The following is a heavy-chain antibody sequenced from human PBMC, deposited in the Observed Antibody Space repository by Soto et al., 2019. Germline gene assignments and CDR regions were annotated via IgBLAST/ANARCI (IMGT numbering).Heavy chain of an antibody. CDR2: IYYSGTT. Sequence: SETLSLTCNVSGGSISSGGYYWSWIRQHPGKGLEWIGYIYYSGTTYYNPSLKSRVTISVDTSKNQFSLKLSSVSAADTALYYCARCSLVVVPAPGFDPWGRGTLVTVS. V-gene: IGHV4-31*03. CDR3: ARCSLVVVPAPGFDP. J-gene: IGHJ5*02. D-gene: IGHD2-2*01. CDR1: GGSISSGGYY.